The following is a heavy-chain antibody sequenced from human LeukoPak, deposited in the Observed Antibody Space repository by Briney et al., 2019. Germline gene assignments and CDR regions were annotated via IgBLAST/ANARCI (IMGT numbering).Heavy chain of an antibody. CDR2: IYPGDSDT. Sequence: LGESLKISCKGSGYSFTSYWIGWVRQMPGKGLEWMGIIYPGDSDTRYSPSFQGQVTISADKSISTAYLQWSSLKASDTAMYYCARTFRGDYDFWSGYYGTFDYWGQGTLVTVSS. CDR3: ARTFRGDYDFWSGYYGTFDY. V-gene: IGHV5-51*01. D-gene: IGHD3-3*01. J-gene: IGHJ4*02. CDR1: GYSFTSYW.